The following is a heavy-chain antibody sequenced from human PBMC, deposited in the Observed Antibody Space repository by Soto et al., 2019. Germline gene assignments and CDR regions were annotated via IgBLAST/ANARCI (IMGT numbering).Heavy chain of an antibody. J-gene: IGHJ6*03. D-gene: IGHD2-15*01. Sequence: GGSLRLSCSPSVFSVRNNFMTWVRQAPGRGLEWVSIIYDNGATSYADSVRGRFTVSRDEVKNNLYLQMNSLRVEDTAVSYIARNRCLDNGYYHY. CDR3: ARNRCLDNGYYHY. V-gene: IGHV3-53*01. CDR1: VFSVRNNF. CDR2: IYDNGAT.